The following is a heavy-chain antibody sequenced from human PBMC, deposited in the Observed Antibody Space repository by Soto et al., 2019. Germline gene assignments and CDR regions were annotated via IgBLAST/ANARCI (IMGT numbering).Heavy chain of an antibody. CDR1: GGSISSGGYY. V-gene: IGHV4-31*03. CDR3: ARVRELNNWNYAYNWFDP. Sequence: SETLSLTCTVSGGSISSGGYYWSWIRQHPGKGLEWIGYIYYGGSTYYNPSLKSRVTISVDTSKNQFSLKLSSVTAADTAVYYCARVRELNNWNYAYNWFDPWGQGTLVTVSS. J-gene: IGHJ5*02. D-gene: IGHD1-7*01. CDR2: IYYGGST.